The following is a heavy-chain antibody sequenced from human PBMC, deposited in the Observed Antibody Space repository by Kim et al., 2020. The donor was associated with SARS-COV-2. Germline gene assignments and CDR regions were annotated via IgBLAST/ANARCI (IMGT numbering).Heavy chain of an antibody. J-gene: IGHJ4*02. CDR3: ARADYDILTGYVPAGY. CDR2: ISAYNGNT. D-gene: IGHD3-9*01. CDR1: GYTFTSYG. Sequence: ASVKVSCKPTGYTFTSYGISWVRQAPGQGLEWMGWISAYNGNTNYAQKLQGRVTMTTDTSTSTAYMELRSLRSDDPAVYYCARADYDILTGYVPAGYWGQGTLVTVSS. V-gene: IGHV1-18*01.